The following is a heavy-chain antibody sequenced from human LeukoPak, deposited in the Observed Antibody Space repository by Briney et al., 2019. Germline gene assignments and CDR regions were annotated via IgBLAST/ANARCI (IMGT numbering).Heavy chain of an antibody. CDR1: GFTHSDHY. Sequence: GGSLSLSCAPSGFTHSDHYVDWVRQAPGEGRECVGCSRSKANNYYQEFGAAVKGSFTISRGDSKNTLYLQMNSLKTEDTAVYYCARGGYCYDNSGYDIWGRGTMVTVFS. D-gene: IGHD3-22*01. CDR2: SRSKANNYYQ. V-gene: IGHV3-72*01. J-gene: IGHJ3*02. CDR3: ARGGYCYDNSGYDI.